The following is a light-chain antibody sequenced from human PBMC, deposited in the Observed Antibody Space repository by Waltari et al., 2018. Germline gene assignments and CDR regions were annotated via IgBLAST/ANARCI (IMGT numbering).Light chain of an antibody. J-gene: IGKJ2*01. V-gene: IGKV2-28*01. CDR2: LGS. Sequence: DIVMTQSPLSLPVTPGEPASISCRSSASLLESNGYNYLDWYLQKPGQSPQLLIYLGSNRASGVPDRFSGSGSGTDFRLKISRVEAEDAGVYYCMQALQTPNTFGQGTKLEIK. CDR3: MQALQTPNT. CDR1: ASLLESNGYNY.